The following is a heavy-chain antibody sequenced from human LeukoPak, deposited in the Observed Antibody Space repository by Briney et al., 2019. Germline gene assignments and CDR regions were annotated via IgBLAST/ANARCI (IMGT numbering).Heavy chain of an antibody. V-gene: IGHV1-3*01. J-gene: IGHJ5*02. CDR3: ARDSAIWQQLVRGWFDP. CDR1: GYTFTSYA. Sequence: GASVKVSCKASGYTFTSYAMHWVRQAPGQRLEWMGWINAGNGNTKYSQKFQGRVTITRDTSASTAYMELSSLRSEDTAVYYCARDSAIWQQLVRGWFDPWGRGTLVTVSS. D-gene: IGHD6-13*01. CDR2: INAGNGNT.